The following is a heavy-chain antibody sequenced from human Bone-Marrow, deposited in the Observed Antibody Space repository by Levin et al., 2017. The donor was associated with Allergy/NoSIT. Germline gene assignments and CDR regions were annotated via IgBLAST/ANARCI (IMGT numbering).Heavy chain of an antibody. V-gene: IGHV4-4*02. CDR3: ARAGGGSCPFDY. J-gene: IGHJ4*02. CDR1: GGSISSSNW. Sequence: GSLRLSCAVSGGSISSSNWWSWVRQPPGKGLEWIGEIYHSGSTNYNPSLKSRVTISVDKSKNQFSLKLSSVTAADTAVYYCARAGGGSCPFDYWGQGTLVTVSS. CDR2: IYHSGST. D-gene: IGHD2-15*01.